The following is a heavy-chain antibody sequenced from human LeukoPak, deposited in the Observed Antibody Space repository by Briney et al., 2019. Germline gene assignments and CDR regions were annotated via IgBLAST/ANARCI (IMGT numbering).Heavy chain of an antibody. CDR1: DGSISSSSYY. CDR2: IYYSGST. J-gene: IGHJ3*02. CDR3: ARDYPGSWAKDENAFDI. V-gene: IGHV4-39*07. D-gene: IGHD2-15*01. Sequence: SETLSLTCTVSDGSISSSSYYWGWIRQPPGKGLEWIGSIYYSGSTYYNPSLKSRVTISVDTSKNQFSLKLSSVTAADTAVYYCARDYPGSWAKDENAFDIWGQGTMVTVSS.